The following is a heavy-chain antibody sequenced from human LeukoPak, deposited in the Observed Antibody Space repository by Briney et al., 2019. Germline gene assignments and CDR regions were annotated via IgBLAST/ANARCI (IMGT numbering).Heavy chain of an antibody. V-gene: IGHV4-39*02. CDR3: AGDSSGYYYFDQ. CDR1: GGSISSSSYY. D-gene: IGHD3-22*01. J-gene: IGHJ4*02. Sequence: SETLSLTCTVSGGSISSSSYYWGWIRQPPGKGLEWIGSIYYSGSTYYNPSLKSRVTISVDTSKSHFSLKLSSVTAADTAVYYCAGDSSGYYYFDQWGQGTLVTVSS. CDR2: IYYSGST.